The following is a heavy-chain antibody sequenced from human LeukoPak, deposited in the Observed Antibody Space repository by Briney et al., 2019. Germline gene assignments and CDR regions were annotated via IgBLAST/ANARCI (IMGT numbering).Heavy chain of an antibody. J-gene: IGHJ4*02. CDR3: ARDLAYYDFWSGSGFDY. CDR2: INPNSGGT. CDR1: GYTFTGYY. D-gene: IGHD3-3*01. V-gene: IGHV1-2*02. Sequence: ASVKVSCKASGYTFTGYYMHWVRQAPGQGLEWMGWINPNSGGTNYAQKFQGRVTMTRDTSISTAYMELSRLRSDDTAVYYCARDLAYYDFWSGSGFDYWGQGTLVTVSS.